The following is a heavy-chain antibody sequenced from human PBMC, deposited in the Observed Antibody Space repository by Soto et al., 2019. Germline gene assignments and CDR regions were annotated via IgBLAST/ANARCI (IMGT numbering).Heavy chain of an antibody. CDR3: ARAYGSGRQSPDY. Sequence: GGSLRLSCAASGFTFSSYGMHWVRQAPGKGLEWAAVIWYDGSNKYYADSVKGRFTISRDNSKNTLYLQMNSLRAEDTAVYYCARAYGSGRQSPDYWGQGTLVTVSS. J-gene: IGHJ4*02. D-gene: IGHD3-10*01. CDR2: IWYDGSNK. V-gene: IGHV3-33*01. CDR1: GFTFSSYG.